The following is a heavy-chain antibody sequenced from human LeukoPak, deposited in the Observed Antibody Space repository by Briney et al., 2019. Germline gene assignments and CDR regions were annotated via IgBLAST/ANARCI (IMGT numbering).Heavy chain of an antibody. Sequence: PGGSLILSCGASGFTFSRYWMSWVRQAPGKGLEGVANIKQDGSEKHYVDSVKGRFTISRDNAKNSVYVQMSSLRAEDMAMYYCARVGLSGTYPAVDAFDLWGQGTMVTVSS. V-gene: IGHV3-7*01. J-gene: IGHJ3*01. CDR3: ARVGLSGTYPAVDAFDL. CDR1: GFTFSRYW. CDR2: IKQDGSEK. D-gene: IGHD1-26*01.